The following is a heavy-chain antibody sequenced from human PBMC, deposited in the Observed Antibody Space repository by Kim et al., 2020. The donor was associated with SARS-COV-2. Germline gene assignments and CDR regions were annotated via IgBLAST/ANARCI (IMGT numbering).Heavy chain of an antibody. CDR2: INQHGSET. V-gene: IGHV3-7*01. CDR3: ARDAWAQGWTDGFDY. Sequence: RGSLRLSCVASGFTFSTFWMSWVRQAPGKGLEWVANINQHGSETKYVDSVKGRFTIFRDNGKDSVYLQMNNLRAEDRAVYYCARDAWAQGWTDGFDYWGQGTLVTVSS. J-gene: IGHJ4*02. D-gene: IGHD1-26*01. CDR1: GFTFSTFW.